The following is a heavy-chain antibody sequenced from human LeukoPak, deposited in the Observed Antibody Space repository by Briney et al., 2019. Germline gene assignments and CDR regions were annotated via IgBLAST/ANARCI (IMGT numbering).Heavy chain of an antibody. D-gene: IGHD4-11*01. Sequence: GESLQISCKGSGYIFTNYWIGWLRQMPGKGLEGMGVIYPGDSDTRYSPSFQGQVTFSADKSISTAYLQWSSLKASDTAMYYCAATGDSNYEGGYYFDYWGQGTLVTVSS. CDR1: GYIFTNYW. CDR3: AATGDSNYEGGYYFDY. V-gene: IGHV5-51*03. CDR2: IYPGDSDT. J-gene: IGHJ4*02.